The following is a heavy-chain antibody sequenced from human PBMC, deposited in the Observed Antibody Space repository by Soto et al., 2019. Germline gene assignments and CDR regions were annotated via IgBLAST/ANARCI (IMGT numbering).Heavy chain of an antibody. Sequence: TSETLSLTWRVSGGSMSEYLWSWIRQSPGKGLEWIGYIYYLGSTDYNPSLKSRVTISVDTSKRQFSLRLTSVTAADTAVYYCARDGYDGSGSPYPAYWGPGTQVTVPQ. CDR2: IYYLGST. D-gene: IGHD3-10*01. CDR1: GGSMSEYL. CDR3: ARDGYDGSGSPYPAY. V-gene: IGHV4-59*01. J-gene: IGHJ4*02.